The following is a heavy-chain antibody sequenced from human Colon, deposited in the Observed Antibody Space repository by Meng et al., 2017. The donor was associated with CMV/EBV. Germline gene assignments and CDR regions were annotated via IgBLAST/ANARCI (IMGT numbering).Heavy chain of an antibody. D-gene: IGHD4-17*01. CDR3: ARVGTTVTTWRSFLYFDY. CDR1: GGSISSYY. Sequence: VQLQESGPGLVKPSETLSLTCTVSGGSISSYYWSWIRQPPGKGLEWIGYIYYSGSTNYNPSLKSRVTISVDTSKNQFSLKLSSVTAADTAVYYCARVGTTVTTWRSFLYFDYWGQGTLVTVSS. V-gene: IGHV4-59*01. CDR2: IYYSGST. J-gene: IGHJ4*02.